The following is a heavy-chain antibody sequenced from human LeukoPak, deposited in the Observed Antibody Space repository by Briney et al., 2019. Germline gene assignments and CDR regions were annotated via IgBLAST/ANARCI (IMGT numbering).Heavy chain of an antibody. D-gene: IGHD1-1*01. J-gene: IGHJ2*01. CDR3: AMPGTALFFDL. CDR2: IIPIFGTA. Sequence: GASVKVSCKASGGTFSSYAISWVRQAPGQGLEWMGGIIPIFGTANYAQKFQGRVTITADESTSTAYMELSSLRSEDTAVYYCAMPGTALFFDLWGRGTLVTVSS. V-gene: IGHV1-69*13. CDR1: GGTFSSYA.